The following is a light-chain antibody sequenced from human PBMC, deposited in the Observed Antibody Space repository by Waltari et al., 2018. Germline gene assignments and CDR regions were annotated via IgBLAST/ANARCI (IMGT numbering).Light chain of an antibody. CDR2: RAS. V-gene: IGKV1-5*03. J-gene: IGKJ4*01. CDR3: QQYDSYSTT. CDR1: QSISVW. Sequence: DIQMIQSPSTLSASVGDRVIITCRASQSISVWLAWYQQKPGRAPKLLIFRASSLESGVPSRFSGSGSGTEFTLTISSLQPDDFATYYCQQYDSYSTTFGGGTKVEIK.